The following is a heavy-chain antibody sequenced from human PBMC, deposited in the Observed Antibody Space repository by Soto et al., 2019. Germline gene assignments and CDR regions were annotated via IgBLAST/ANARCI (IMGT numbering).Heavy chain of an antibody. CDR1: GVSFSGYY. D-gene: IGHD2-2*01. V-gene: IGHV4-34*01. J-gene: IGHJ4*02. CDR3: ATGIVVVQAATEDVDIVATDY. CDR2: INHSGST. Sequence: SETLSLTCAVYGVSFSGYYWSWIRQPPGKGLGWIGEINHSGSTNYNPSLKSRVTISVDTSKNQFSLKLSSVTAADTAVYYCATGIVVVQAATEDVDIVATDYWGQGTLVTVSS.